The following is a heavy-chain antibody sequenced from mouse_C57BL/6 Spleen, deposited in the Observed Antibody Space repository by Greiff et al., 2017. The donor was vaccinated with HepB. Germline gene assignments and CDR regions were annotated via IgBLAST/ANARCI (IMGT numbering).Heavy chain of an antibody. V-gene: IGHV1-15*01. Sequence: VQLQQSGAELVRPGASVTLSCKASGYTFTDYEMHWVKQTPVHGLEWIGAIGPETGGTAYNQKFKGKAILTADKSSSTTYMELRSLTSEDSAVYYCTRSDYGAFAYWGQGTLVTVSA. D-gene: IGHD1-1*01. CDR3: TRSDYGAFAY. CDR2: IGPETGGT. J-gene: IGHJ3*01. CDR1: GYTFTDYE.